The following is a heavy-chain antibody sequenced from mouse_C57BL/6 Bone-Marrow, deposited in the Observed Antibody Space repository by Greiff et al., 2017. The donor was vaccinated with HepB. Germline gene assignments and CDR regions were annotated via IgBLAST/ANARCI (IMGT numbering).Heavy chain of an antibody. CDR1: GYTFTNYW. J-gene: IGHJ4*01. CDR2: IYPGGGYT. V-gene: IGHV1-63*01. Sequence: QVQLQQSGAELVRPGTSVKMSCKASGYTFTNYWIGWAKQRPGHGLEWIGDIYPGGGYTNYNEKFKGKATLTADKSSSTAYMQFSSLTSEDSAIYYCARYDGRSYYAIDYWGQGTSVTVSS. CDR3: ARYDGRSYYAIDY. D-gene: IGHD2-3*01.